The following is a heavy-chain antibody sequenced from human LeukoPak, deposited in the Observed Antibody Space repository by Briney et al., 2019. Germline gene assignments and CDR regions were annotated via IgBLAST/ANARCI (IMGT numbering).Heavy chain of an antibody. D-gene: IGHD7-27*01. V-gene: IGHV3-23*01. Sequence: GGSLRLSCAASGFTFSSYTMSWVRQAPGKGLEWVSTITTSDGNTYYADSVKGRFTVSRDNSKNTLFLQMDSLRAEDTAVYYCAKDGGLWVSAHWGDSWGRGTLVTVSS. CDR2: ITTSDGNT. CDR1: GFTFSSYT. J-gene: IGHJ4*02. CDR3: AKDGGLWVSAHWGDS.